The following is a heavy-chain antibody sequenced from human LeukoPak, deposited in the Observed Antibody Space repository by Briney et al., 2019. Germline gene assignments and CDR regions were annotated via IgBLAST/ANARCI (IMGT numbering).Heavy chain of an antibody. Sequence: GGTLTLSCAASGSTISNFWMKWVRQAPGNALEWVAYIRKDGNKKYYVDSAKGRFTISRDNAKSSQYLQMNSLKAEDTAVYYCARLTSGQPFAYWGQGTLVTVSS. CDR3: ARLTSGQPFAY. CDR2: IRKDGNKK. D-gene: IGHD6-19*01. CDR1: GSTISNFW. V-gene: IGHV3-7*03. J-gene: IGHJ4*02.